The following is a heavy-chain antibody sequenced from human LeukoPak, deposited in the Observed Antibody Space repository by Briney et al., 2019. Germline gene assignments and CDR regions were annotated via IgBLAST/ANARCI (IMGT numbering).Heavy chain of an antibody. V-gene: IGHV1-18*01. J-gene: IGHJ4*02. CDR3: ARNGRADSSGYYDY. D-gene: IGHD3-22*01. CDR2: ISAYNGNT. Sequence: ASVKVSCKASGYTFTSYGISWVRQAPGQGLEWMGWISAYNGNTNYAQKLQGRVTMTTDTSTSTAYMELRGLRSDDTAMYYCARNGRADSSGYYDYWGQGTLVTVSS. CDR1: GYTFTSYG.